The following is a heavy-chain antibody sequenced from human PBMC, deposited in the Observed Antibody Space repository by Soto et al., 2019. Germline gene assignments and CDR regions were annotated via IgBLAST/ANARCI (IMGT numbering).Heavy chain of an antibody. CDR1: GFTFSDYY. Sequence: QVQLVESGGGLVKPGGSLRLSCAASGFTFSDYYMSWIRQAPGKGLEWVSYISSSGSTIYYADSVKGRFTISRDNAKDSLYLQMNSLRAQDTDMYYCARDLHRLGMGPYYYYGMDVWGQGTTVTVSS. CDR2: ISSSGSTI. V-gene: IGHV3-11*01. D-gene: IGHD7-27*01. J-gene: IGHJ6*02. CDR3: ARDLHRLGMGPYYYYGMDV.